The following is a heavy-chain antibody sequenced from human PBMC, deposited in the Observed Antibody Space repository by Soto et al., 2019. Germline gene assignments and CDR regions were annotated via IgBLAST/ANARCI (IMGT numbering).Heavy chain of an antibody. Sequence: EVQLLESGGGLVQPGGSLRLSCAASGFTFSSYVMSWVRQAPGKGLELVSAISISGGTTYYADSVKGRFTISRDNSKNTLYLEMNSLRVEDTAIYYCAKGGARPDDWGQGTLVTVSS. CDR3: AKGGARPDD. CDR2: ISISGGTT. CDR1: GFTFSSYV. D-gene: IGHD3-16*01. V-gene: IGHV3-23*01. J-gene: IGHJ4*02.